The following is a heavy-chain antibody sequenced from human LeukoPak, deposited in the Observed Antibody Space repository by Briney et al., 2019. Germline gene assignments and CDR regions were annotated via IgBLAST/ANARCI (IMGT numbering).Heavy chain of an antibody. Sequence: GGSLRLSRAASGFTFSSYAMSWVRQAPGKGLEWVSAISGSGGSTYYADSVKGRFTISRDNSKNTPYLQMNSLRAEDTAVYYCAKVGRRESIAVAAQTGYFDYWGQGTLVTVSS. CDR1: GFTFSSYA. CDR2: ISGSGGST. J-gene: IGHJ4*02. D-gene: IGHD6-19*01. CDR3: AKVGRRESIAVAAQTGYFDY. V-gene: IGHV3-23*01.